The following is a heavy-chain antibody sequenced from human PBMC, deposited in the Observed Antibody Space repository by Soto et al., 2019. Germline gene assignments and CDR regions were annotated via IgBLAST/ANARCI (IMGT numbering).Heavy chain of an antibody. CDR1: GYTFTSYD. J-gene: IGHJ4*02. CDR3: ARSVGGSNVNFDY. V-gene: IGHV1-8*01. Sequence: QVQLVQSGAEVRTPGASVKVSCKASGYTFTSYDINWVRQATGQGPEWMGLMNPDSGNTGYVQKLQGRVTMTGNTAISTAYMELSRLTSEDTAVYYCARSVGGSNVNFDYWGQGTLVTVSS. CDR2: MNPDSGNT. D-gene: IGHD3-10*01.